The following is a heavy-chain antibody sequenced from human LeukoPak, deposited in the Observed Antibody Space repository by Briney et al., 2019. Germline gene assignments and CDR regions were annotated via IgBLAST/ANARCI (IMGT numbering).Heavy chain of an antibody. V-gene: IGHV4-34*01. Sequence: SETLSLTCAVYGGSLSPYYWSWFRQPPGKGLEWIAEINHSGKTNYSPSLKSRVAISIDTSKKQFSLEVRSVTAADTAVYYCARDGGSSKSWFDLWGQGTLVTGSS. J-gene: IGHJ5*02. CDR2: INHSGKT. CDR3: ARDGGSSKSWFDL. CDR1: GGSLSPYY. D-gene: IGHD4-23*01.